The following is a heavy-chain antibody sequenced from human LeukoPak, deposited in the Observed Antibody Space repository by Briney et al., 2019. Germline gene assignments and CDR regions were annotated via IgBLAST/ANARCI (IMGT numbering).Heavy chain of an antibody. D-gene: IGHD1-26*01. CDR2: IGGGANT. V-gene: IGHV3-23*01. CDR1: GFTFANYA. Sequence: PGGSLRLSCAASGFTFANYATSWVRQAPGRGLEWVSTIGGGANTYHADSVQGRFTISRDNSKNTLYLQMNSLRAEDTAVYYCAKLVGGLPFDLWGQGTVVTVSS. J-gene: IGHJ3*01. CDR3: AKLVGGLPFDL.